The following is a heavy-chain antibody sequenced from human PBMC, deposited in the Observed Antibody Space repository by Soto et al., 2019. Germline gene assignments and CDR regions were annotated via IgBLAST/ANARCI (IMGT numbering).Heavy chain of an antibody. V-gene: IGHV4-34*01. CDR3: ARKRYYFDY. CDR1: GGSFSGYY. CDR2: INHSGST. J-gene: IGHJ4*02. Sequence: SETLSLTCAVYGGSFSGYYWSWIRQPPGKGLEWIGEINHSGSTNYNPSLKSRVTISVDTSKNQFSLKLSSVTAADTAVYYCARKRYYFDYWGQGTLVTVSS.